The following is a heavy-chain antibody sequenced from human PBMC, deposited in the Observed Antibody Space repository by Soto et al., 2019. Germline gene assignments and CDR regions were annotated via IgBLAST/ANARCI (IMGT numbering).Heavy chain of an antibody. CDR1: GYTFTGYY. CDR3: AREAVRDYYDSSGYRANDAFDI. J-gene: IGHJ3*02. Sequence: ASVKVSCKASGYTFTGYYMHWVRQAPGQGLEWMGWINPNSGGTNYAQKFQGWVTMTRDTSISTAYMELSRLRSDDTAVYYCAREAVRDYYDSSGYRANDAFDIWGQGTMVTV. D-gene: IGHD3-22*01. CDR2: INPNSGGT. V-gene: IGHV1-2*04.